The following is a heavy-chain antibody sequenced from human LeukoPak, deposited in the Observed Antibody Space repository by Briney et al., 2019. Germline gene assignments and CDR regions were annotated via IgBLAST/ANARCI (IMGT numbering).Heavy chain of an antibody. CDR3: AKGGHDGYRPLDY. V-gene: IGHV3-48*04. CDR2: IDARSGIT. J-gene: IGHJ4*02. Sequence: GGSLRLSCAASGFTFRIFGLNWVRQAPGKGPEWVSYIDARSGITYYADSVQGRFTISRDDARESVFLQMDGLRVDDTAVYYCAKGGHDGYRPLDYWGQGTLVTVSS. CDR1: GFTFRIFG. D-gene: IGHD5-24*01.